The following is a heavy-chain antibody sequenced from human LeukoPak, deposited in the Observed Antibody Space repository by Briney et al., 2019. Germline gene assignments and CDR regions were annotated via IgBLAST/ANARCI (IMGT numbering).Heavy chain of an antibody. D-gene: IGHD2-2*01. CDR3: ARLLIYCSSTSCHFDY. V-gene: IGHV4-39*01. J-gene: IGHJ4*02. CDR1: GGSISGSNYY. CDR2: IYYSGIT. Sequence: PSETLSLTCTVPGGSISGSNYYWGWIRQPPGKGLEWIGSIYYSGITYYNPSLKSRVTISVETSNNQFSLKLSSVTAADTAMYYCARLLIYCSSTSCHFDYWGQGTLVTVSS.